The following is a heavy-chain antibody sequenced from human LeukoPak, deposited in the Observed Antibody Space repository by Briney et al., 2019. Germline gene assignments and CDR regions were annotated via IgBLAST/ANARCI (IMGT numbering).Heavy chain of an antibody. V-gene: IGHV4-34*01. J-gene: IGHJ3*02. Sequence: SETLSLTCAVCGGSFSGYYWSWIRQPPGKGLEWIGEINHSGSTNYNPSLKSRVTISVDTSKNQFSLKLSSVTAADTAVYYCARAATKTYYDILTGSTKSDAFDIWGQGTMVTVSS. D-gene: IGHD3-9*01. CDR2: INHSGST. CDR3: ARAATKTYYDILTGSTKSDAFDI. CDR1: GGSFSGYY.